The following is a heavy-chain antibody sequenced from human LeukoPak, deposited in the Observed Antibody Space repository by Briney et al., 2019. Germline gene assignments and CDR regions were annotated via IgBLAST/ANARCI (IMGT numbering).Heavy chain of an antibody. Sequence: VSFILYDGSNKYYADSVKGRFTISRDNSKNTLYLQVNSLRPEDTAVYYCAKHTVLGAFDIWGQGTMVTISS. V-gene: IGHV3-30*02. J-gene: IGHJ3*02. CDR3: AKHTVLGAFDI. CDR2: ILYDGSNK.